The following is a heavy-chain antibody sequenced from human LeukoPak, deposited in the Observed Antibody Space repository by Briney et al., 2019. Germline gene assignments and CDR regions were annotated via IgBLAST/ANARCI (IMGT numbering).Heavy chain of an antibody. D-gene: IGHD3-22*01. CDR2: IRSKAYGGTT. CDR3: TNTMMGTLRKFDY. CDR1: GFTFGDYA. V-gene: IGHV3-49*04. J-gene: IGHJ4*02. Sequence: GRSLRLSCTASGFTFGDYAMSWVRQAPGKGLEWVGFIRSKAYGGTTEYAASVKGRFTISRDDSKSIAYLQMNSLKTEDTAVYYCTNTMMGTLRKFDYWGQGTLVTVSS.